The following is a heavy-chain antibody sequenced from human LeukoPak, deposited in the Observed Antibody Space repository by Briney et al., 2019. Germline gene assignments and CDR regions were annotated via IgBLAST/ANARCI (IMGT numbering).Heavy chain of an antibody. V-gene: IGHV1-2*02. CDR1: GYTFTGYY. J-gene: IGHJ4*02. CDR3: ARVDQLRLYVDY. CDR2: INPNSGGT. Sequence: ASVKVSCKASGYTFTGYYMHWVRQAPGQGLEWMGWINPNSGGTNYAQKFQGRVTMTRDTSISTAYMELSRLRSDDSVVYYCARVDQLRLYVDYWGQGTLVTVSS. D-gene: IGHD3-3*01.